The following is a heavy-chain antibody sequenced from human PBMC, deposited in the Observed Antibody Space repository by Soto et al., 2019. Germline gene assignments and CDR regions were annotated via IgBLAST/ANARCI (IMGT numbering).Heavy chain of an antibody. D-gene: IGHD2-15*01. CDR2: IYYSGST. Sequence: QLQLQESGPGLVKPSETLSLTCTVSGGSISSSSYYWGWIRQPPGKGLEWIGSIYYSGSTHYNPSLKSRVTISVDTSKNQFSLKLSSVTAADTAVYYCARLYCSGGSCYFRYYFDYWGQGTLVTVSS. J-gene: IGHJ4*02. CDR3: ARLYCSGGSCYFRYYFDY. CDR1: GGSISSSSYY. V-gene: IGHV4-39*01.